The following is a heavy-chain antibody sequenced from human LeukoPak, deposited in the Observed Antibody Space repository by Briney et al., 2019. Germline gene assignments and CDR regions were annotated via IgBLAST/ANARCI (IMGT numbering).Heavy chain of an antibody. Sequence: GGSLRLSCAASGFTFRSYLMAWVRQAPGKGLEWVANIKSDGSETYYGDSVRGRFTISRDNAENSLYLQMNSLRAEDTAVYYCARDHDYSKDYWGQGTLVTVSS. V-gene: IGHV3-7*05. CDR3: ARDHDYSKDY. J-gene: IGHJ4*02. D-gene: IGHD4-11*01. CDR2: IKSDGSET. CDR1: GFTFRSYL.